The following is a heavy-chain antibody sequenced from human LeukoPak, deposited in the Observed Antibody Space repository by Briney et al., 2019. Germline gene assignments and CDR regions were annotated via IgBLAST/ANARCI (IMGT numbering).Heavy chain of an antibody. CDR1: GYTFTSYA. V-gene: IGHV1-3*01. Sequence: ASVKVSCKASGYTFTSYAMHWVRQAPGQRLEWMGWINAGNGNTKYSRKFQGRVTITRDTSASTAYMELSSLRSEDTAVYYCARDPAVAGTSDYYYYGMDVWGQGTTVTVSS. CDR2: INAGNGNT. D-gene: IGHD6-19*01. J-gene: IGHJ6*02. CDR3: ARDPAVAGTSDYYYYGMDV.